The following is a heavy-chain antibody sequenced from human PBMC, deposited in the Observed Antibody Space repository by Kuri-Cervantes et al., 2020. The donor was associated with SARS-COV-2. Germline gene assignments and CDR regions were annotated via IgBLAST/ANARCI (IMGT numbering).Heavy chain of an antibody. Sequence: GGSLRLSCAASGFTFSSYGMHWVRQAPGKGLEWVAVISYDGSNKYYADSVKGRFTISRDNSKNTLYLQMSSLRAEDTAVYYCVKEGSYDFWSGYLPYYFDYWGQGTLVTVSS. D-gene: IGHD3-3*01. J-gene: IGHJ4*02. CDR3: VKEGSYDFWSGYLPYYFDY. V-gene: IGHV3-30*18. CDR1: GFTFSSYG. CDR2: ISYDGSNK.